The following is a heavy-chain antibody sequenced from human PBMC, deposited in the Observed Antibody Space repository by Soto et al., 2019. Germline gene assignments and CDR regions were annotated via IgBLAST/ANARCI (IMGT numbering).Heavy chain of an antibody. CDR2: MNPNSGNT. Sequence: SLKVSCKASGYTFTRYDINWVRHATGQGLEWMGWMNPNSGNTGYAQKFQGRVTMTRNTSISTAYMELNSLRSQDTAVYYCARGRELDLVVLKVYARIGMDVWG. CDR1: GYTFTRYD. J-gene: IGHJ6*02. V-gene: IGHV1-8*01. D-gene: IGHD2-8*01. CDR3: ARGRELDLVVLKVYARIGMDV.